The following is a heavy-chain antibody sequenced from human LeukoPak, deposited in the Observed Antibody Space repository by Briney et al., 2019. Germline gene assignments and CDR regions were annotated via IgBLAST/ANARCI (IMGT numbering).Heavy chain of an antibody. D-gene: IGHD3-22*01. CDR3: ARGIVVVITTYAFDI. Sequence: PSETLSLTCTVSGGSISSYYWSWIRQPPGKGLEWIGYIYYSGSTNYNPSLKSRVTISVDTSKNQFSLRLTSVTAADTAVYYCARGIVVVITTYAFDIWGQGTMVTVSS. CDR2: IYYSGST. CDR1: GGSISSYY. V-gene: IGHV4-59*12. J-gene: IGHJ3*02.